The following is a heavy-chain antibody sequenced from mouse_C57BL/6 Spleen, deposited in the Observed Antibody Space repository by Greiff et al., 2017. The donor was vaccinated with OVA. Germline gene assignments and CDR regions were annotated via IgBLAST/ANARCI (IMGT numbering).Heavy chain of an antibody. D-gene: IGHD2-1*01. CDR1: GFNIKDDY. CDR3: TTDGNYVWFAY. CDR2: IDPENGDT. Sequence: VHVKQSGAELVRPGASVKLSCTASGFNIKDDYMHWVKQRPEQGLEWIGWIDPENGDTEYASKFQGKATITADTSSNTAYLQLSSLTSEDTAVYYCTTDGNYVWFAYWGQGTLVTVSA. V-gene: IGHV14-4*01. J-gene: IGHJ3*01.